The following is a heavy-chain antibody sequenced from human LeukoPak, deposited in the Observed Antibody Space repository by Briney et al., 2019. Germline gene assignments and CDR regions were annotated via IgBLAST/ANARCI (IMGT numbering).Heavy chain of an antibody. CDR2: IHNSGTS. D-gene: IGHD3-16*01. V-gene: IGHV4-59*01. Sequence: SETLSLTCTVSGGSISSYYWSWIRQPPGKGLEWIGYIHNSGTSTYNLSLKSRVTISADTSKNQFSLKLNSMTTADTAVYYCTRGAGWLIDYWGQGILVTVSS. CDR1: GGSISSYY. J-gene: IGHJ4*02. CDR3: TRGAGWLIDY.